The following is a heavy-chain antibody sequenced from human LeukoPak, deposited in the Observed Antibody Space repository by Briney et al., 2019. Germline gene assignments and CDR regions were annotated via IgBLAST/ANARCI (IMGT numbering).Heavy chain of an antibody. CDR3: ARFLMAAAAFDY. CDR1: GFTVSSNY. Sequence: GGSLRLSCAASGFTVSSNYMSWVRQAPGKGLEWVSVIYSGDRTYYADSVKGRFTISRDTSKNTLYLQMNSLRAEDTAVYYCARFLMAAAAFDYWGQGTLVTVSS. J-gene: IGHJ4*02. D-gene: IGHD6-13*01. V-gene: IGHV3-66*01. CDR2: IYSGDRT.